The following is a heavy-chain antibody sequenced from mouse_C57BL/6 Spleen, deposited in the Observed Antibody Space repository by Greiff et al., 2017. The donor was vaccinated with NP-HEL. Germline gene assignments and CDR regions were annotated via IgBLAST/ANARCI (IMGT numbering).Heavy chain of an antibody. CDR3: ARGDYYGSSYDYFDY. CDR1: GYTFTSYT. CDR2: INPSSGYT. V-gene: IGHV1-4*01. D-gene: IGHD1-1*01. J-gene: IGHJ2*01. Sequence: VKLVESGAELARPGASVKMSCKASGYTFTSYTMHWVKQRPGQGLEWIGYINPSSGYTKYNQKFKDKATLTADNSSSTAYMQLSSLTSEDSAVYYCARGDYYGSSYDYFDYWGQGTTLTVSS.